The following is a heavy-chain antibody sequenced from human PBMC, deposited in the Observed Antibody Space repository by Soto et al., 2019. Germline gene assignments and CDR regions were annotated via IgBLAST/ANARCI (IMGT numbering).Heavy chain of an antibody. Sequence: EVQLVESGGGFVQPGRSLRLSCAASGFTFDDYAMHWVRQAPGKGLEWVSGISWNSGRIDYADSVKGRFTISRDNAKNSLFLQMNRLRTEDTALYYCAKGYGSGSYSSFDYWGQGTLVTVSS. CDR3: AKGYGSGSYSSFDY. CDR2: ISWNSGRI. J-gene: IGHJ4*02. V-gene: IGHV3-9*01. CDR1: GFTFDDYA. D-gene: IGHD3-10*01.